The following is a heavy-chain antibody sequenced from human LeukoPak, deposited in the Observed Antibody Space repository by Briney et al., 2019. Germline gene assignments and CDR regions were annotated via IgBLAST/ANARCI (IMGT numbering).Heavy chain of an antibody. D-gene: IGHD3-22*01. Sequence: PGGSLRLSCAASGFTFSNAWMSWVRQAPGKGLEWVGRIKSKTDGGTTDYAAPVKGRFTISRDDSKNTAYLQMNSLKTEDTAVYYCTSPYDSSGYYQDHWGQGTLVTVSS. J-gene: IGHJ4*02. CDR1: GFTFSNAW. CDR3: TSPYDSSGYYQDH. V-gene: IGHV3-15*01. CDR2: IKSKTDGGTT.